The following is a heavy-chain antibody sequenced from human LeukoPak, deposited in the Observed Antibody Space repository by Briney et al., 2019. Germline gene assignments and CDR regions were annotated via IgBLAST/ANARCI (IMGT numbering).Heavy chain of an antibody. V-gene: IGHV3-48*04. J-gene: IGHJ4*02. D-gene: IGHD6-13*01. CDR2: ISSSGSTM. CDR3: ARVRAAAGTLYFDY. CDR1: GFTFSSYS. Sequence: PGGSLRLSGAASGFTFSSYSMNWVRQAPGKGLEWVSYISSSGSTMYYADSVKGRFTISRDNAKNSLYLQMNSLRAEDTAVYYCARVRAAAGTLYFDYWGQGTLVTVSS.